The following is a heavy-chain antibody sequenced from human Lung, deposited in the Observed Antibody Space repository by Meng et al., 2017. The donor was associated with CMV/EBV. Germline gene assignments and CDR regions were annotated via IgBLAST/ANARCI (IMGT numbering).Heavy chain of an antibody. CDR1: GYPFTSYS. Sequence: SGYPFTSYSITWVRQAPGQGLQWVGWINAYNINTNYAQKPQGRVTMTTDTSTSTAYMELRSLRSDDTAIYYCARARFYDTTANWFDPWGQGTLVTVSS. D-gene: IGHD2/OR15-2a*01. V-gene: IGHV1-18*01. CDR2: INAYNINT. J-gene: IGHJ5*02. CDR3: ARARFYDTTANWFDP.